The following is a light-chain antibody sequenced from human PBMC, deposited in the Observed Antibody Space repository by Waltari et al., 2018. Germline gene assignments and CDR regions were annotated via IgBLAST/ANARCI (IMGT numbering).Light chain of an antibody. J-gene: IGKJ4*01. CDR3: QQFNSYPLT. CDR2: DVF. CDR1: ITVSSA. Sequence: SVGDRVTISCRASITVSSALAWYQQQPGKPPKLLIYDVFNLQSGVPSRFSGSGSGTDFTLTINSLQPEDFATYYCQQFNSYPLTFGGGTKVEIK. V-gene: IGKV1-13*02.